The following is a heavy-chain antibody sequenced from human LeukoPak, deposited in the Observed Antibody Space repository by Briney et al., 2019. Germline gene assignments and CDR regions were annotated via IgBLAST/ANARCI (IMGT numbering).Heavy chain of an antibody. D-gene: IGHD3-9*01. CDR3: ARDLLKGFRQLRYFDWFLGPDDAFDI. CDR1: GYTFTSYA. CDR2: INTNTGNP. V-gene: IGHV7-4-1*02. Sequence: GASVKVSCKASGYTFTSYAMNWVRQAPGQGLEWMGWINTNTGNPTYAQGFTGRFVFSLDTSVSTAYLQVSSLKAEDTAVYYCARDLLKGFRQLRYFDWFLGPDDAFDIWGQGTMVTVSS. J-gene: IGHJ3*02.